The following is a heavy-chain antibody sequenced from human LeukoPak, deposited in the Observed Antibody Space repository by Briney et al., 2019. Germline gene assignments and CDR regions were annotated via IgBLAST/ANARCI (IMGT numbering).Heavy chain of an antibody. D-gene: IGHD2-21*02. CDR1: GGTFSSYA. CDR2: IIPIFGTA. J-gene: IGHJ4*02. V-gene: IGHV1-69*05. CDR3: AGRSVVVTAIRYYFDY. Sequence: SVKVSCKASGGTFSSYAISWVRQAPGQGLEWMGGIIPIFGTANYAQKFQGRVTITTDESTSTAYMEPSSLRSEDTAVYYCAGRSVVVTAIRYYFDYWGQGTLVTVSS.